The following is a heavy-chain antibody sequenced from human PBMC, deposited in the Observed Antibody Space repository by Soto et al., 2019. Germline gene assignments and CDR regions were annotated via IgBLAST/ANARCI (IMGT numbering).Heavy chain of an antibody. D-gene: IGHD2-15*01. V-gene: IGHV1-18*01. J-gene: IGHJ5*02. Sequence: ASVKVSCKTSGYTFTNYGVSWVRQAPGQGLEWMGWLSPYNGNTDYAQKFQGRVTMTTDTSTRTAYMELRSLRSDDTAVYYCARGGVGHCSGGSCPNNWFEPWGQGTLVTVSS. CDR1: GYTFTNYG. CDR2: LSPYNGNT. CDR3: ARGGVGHCSGGSCPNNWFEP.